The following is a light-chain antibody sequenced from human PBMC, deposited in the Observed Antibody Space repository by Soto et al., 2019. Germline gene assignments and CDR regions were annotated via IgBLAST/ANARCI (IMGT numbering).Light chain of an antibody. V-gene: IGKV1-27*01. J-gene: IGKJ4*01. CDR1: QGISND. CDR3: QKYNSAPLT. CDR2: VAS. Sequence: DIQMTQSLSSLSASVGDRVNITCRASQGISNDVAWYQQKPGKVPKLLIYVASTVQSGVPSRFSGSASGTDFTLTISRLQPEAVATYYFQKYNSAPLTFGGGTKVEIK.